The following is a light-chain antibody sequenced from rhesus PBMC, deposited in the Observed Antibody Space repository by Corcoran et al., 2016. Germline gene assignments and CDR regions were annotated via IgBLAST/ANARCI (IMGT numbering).Light chain of an antibody. CDR3: QQYNCSPPT. CDR1: QGINHY. V-gene: IGKV1-66*01. Sequence: SASVGDRVTITCRASQGINHYLSCYQQKPGKAPKPLISYASTLEAGVPSRFSGSGSGTGYILIISSLQPGDIATCYCQQYNCSPPTFGGWSKVQIK. CDR2: YAS. J-gene: IGKJ4*01.